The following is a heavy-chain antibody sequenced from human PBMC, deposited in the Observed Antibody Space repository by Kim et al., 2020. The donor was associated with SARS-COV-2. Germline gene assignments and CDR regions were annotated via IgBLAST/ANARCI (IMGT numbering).Heavy chain of an antibody. Sequence: GGSLRLSCAASGFTFSSYGMHWVHQAPGKGLEWVAVIWYDGSNKYYADSVKGRFTISRDNSKNTLYLQMNSLRAEDTAVYYCARESLIAALLEGFDYWGQGTLVTVSS. CDR3: ARESLIAALLEGFDY. J-gene: IGHJ4*02. V-gene: IGHV3-33*01. CDR2: IWYDGSNK. CDR1: GFTFSSYG. D-gene: IGHD6-6*01.